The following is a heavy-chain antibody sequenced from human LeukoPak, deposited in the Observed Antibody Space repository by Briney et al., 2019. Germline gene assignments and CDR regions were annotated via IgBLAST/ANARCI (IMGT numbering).Heavy chain of an antibody. CDR2: ISSSSSTI. CDR1: GCTFSRNS. Sequence: GGSLRLSCAASGCTFSRNSMNWVRQAPPKGLEWVSYISSSSSTIYYADSVKGRFTISRDNAKNSLYLQMNSLRAEDTAVYYCARDLVATVWGQGTLVTVSS. J-gene: IGHJ4*02. CDR3: ARDLVATV. D-gene: IGHD5-12*01. V-gene: IGHV3-48*04.